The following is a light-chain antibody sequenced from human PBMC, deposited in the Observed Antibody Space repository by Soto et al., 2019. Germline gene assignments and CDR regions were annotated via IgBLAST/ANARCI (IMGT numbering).Light chain of an antibody. CDR3: QQYITHPYT. V-gene: IGKV1-16*02. CDR2: GAS. CDR1: QDINIY. Sequence: DIQMTQSPSSLSASVGARVTITCRASQDINIYLAWFQQKPGKDPKSLIFGASSLQSGVPTNFSGSGSGTDITRTISSLQPEDSATYYCQQYITHPYTFGQGTKVDIK. J-gene: IGKJ2*01.